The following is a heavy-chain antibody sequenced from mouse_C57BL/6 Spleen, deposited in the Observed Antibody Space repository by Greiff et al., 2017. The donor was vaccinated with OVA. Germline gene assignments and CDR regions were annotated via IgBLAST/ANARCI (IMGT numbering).Heavy chain of an antibody. CDR1: GYTFTSYW. V-gene: IGHV1-52*01. J-gene: IGHJ1*03. Sequence: QVQLQQPGAELVRPGSSVKLSCKASGYTFTSYWMHWVKQRPIQGLEWIGNIDPSDSETHYNQKFKDKATLTVDKSSSTAYMQLSSLTSEDSAVYYCGAYYSNCDWYLDVWGTGTTVTVSS. CDR3: GAYYSNCDWYLDV. D-gene: IGHD2-5*01. CDR2: IDPSDSET.